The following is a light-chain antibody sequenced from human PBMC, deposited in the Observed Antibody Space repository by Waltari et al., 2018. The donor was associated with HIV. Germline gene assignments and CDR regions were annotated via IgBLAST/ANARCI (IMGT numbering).Light chain of an antibody. J-gene: IGLJ2*01. CDR1: AFPSRY. CDR3: QTTDTNGVVV. CDR2: QDH. V-gene: IGLV3-25*03. Sequence: SSALTQTPSVSVSPGQTATITCSAEAFPSRYSHWYHQRAGQAPFLVIYQDHKRPSGIPDRFSGSSSGTVLTLTISGVQTEDEGDYYCQTTDTNGVVVFGGGTKVTVL.